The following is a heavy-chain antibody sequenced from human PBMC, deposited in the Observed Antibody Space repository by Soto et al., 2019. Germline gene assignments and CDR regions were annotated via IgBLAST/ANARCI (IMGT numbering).Heavy chain of an antibody. V-gene: IGHV4-4*07. CDR3: AREGVDFWSGYYYGMDV. Sequence: WETLSLTCTVSGGSISSYYWSWIRQPAGKGLEWIGRIYTSGSTNYNPSLKSRVTMSVDTSKNQFSLKLSSVTAADTAVYYCAREGVDFWSGYYYGMDVWGQGTTVTVSS. D-gene: IGHD3-3*01. CDR2: IYTSGST. J-gene: IGHJ6*02. CDR1: GGSISSYY.